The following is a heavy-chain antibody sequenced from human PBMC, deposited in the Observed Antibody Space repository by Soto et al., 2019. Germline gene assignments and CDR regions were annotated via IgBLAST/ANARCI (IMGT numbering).Heavy chain of an antibody. Sequence: ASVKVSCKASGYSFTDYHIHWVRQAPGQGLEWLGRINPKSGGTSTAQKFQGWVTMTRDRSISTVYMELTRLRSDDTAVYFCARGHSTDCSNGVCSFFYNHEMDAWGQGTTVTVSS. CDR2: INPKSGGT. D-gene: IGHD2-8*01. CDR1: GYSFTDYH. V-gene: IGHV1-2*04. J-gene: IGHJ6*02. CDR3: ARGHSTDCSNGVCSFFYNHEMDA.